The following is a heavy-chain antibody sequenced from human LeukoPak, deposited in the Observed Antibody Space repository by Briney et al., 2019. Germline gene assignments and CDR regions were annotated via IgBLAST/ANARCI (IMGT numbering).Heavy chain of an antibody. J-gene: IGHJ6*03. CDR1: GFTVSSNY. CDR2: IYSGGST. Sequence: GGSLRLSCAASGFTVSSNYMSWVRQAPGKGLKWVSVIYSGGSTYYADSVTGRFTISRDNSKNTLYLQVNSLRAEDTAVYYCARVYYDSSGRAYYYYYMDVWGKGTTVTVSS. V-gene: IGHV3-53*01. D-gene: IGHD3-22*01. CDR3: ARVYYDSSGRAYYYYYMDV.